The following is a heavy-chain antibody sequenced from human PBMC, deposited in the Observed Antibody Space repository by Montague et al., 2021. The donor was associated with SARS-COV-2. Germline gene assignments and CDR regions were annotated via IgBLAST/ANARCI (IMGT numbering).Heavy chain of an antibody. J-gene: IGHJ4*02. CDR2: ISYDGSNK. D-gene: IGHD2-15*01. CDR3: ARAGWRCSGGSCYSQGGFDY. V-gene: IGHV3-30-3*01. CDR1: GFIFSSYA. Sequence: SLRLSCEASGFIFSSYAMHWVRQAPGKGLEWVAVISYDGSNKFYADSXKVRFTISRDNSKNTLYLQMSSLRAEDTAVYYCARAGWRCSGGSCYSQGGFDYGGQGTLVTVSS.